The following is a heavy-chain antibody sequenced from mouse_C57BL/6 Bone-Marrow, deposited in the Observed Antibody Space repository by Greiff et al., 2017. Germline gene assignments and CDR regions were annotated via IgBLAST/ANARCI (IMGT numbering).Heavy chain of an antibody. CDR3: GRRGLRRWWYFDV. V-gene: IGHV1-11*01. D-gene: IGHD2-2*01. Sequence: VQLQQSGAELASPGASVPLSCKASGYTFTALFMNWVKKRPGQGLEWMVRIYPVSGETNYNQKFLGKATFSVDRSSSTVYMVLNSLTSEDPAVYYCGRRGLRRWWYFDVWGTGTTVTVSS. CDR2: IYPVSGET. CDR1: GYTFTALF. J-gene: IGHJ1*03.